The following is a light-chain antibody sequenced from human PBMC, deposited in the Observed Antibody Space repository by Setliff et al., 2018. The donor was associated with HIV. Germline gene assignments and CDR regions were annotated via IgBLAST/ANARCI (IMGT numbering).Light chain of an antibody. CDR2: QAT. J-gene: IGLJ1*01. Sequence: ALTQPASVSGSPGQSITISCTGTSNDVGRYDLVSWYQQHPARAPKLIIYQATRRPSGVSNRFSGSKSGNVASLTISGLQAEDEADYYCCSNTGSNTSVFGTGTKVTVL. V-gene: IGLV2-23*01. CDR1: SNDVGRYDL. CDR3: CSNTGSNTSV.